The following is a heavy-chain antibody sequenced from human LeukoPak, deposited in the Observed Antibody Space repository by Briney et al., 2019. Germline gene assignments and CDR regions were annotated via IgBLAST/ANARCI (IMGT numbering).Heavy chain of an antibody. V-gene: IGHV3-33*01. D-gene: IGHD5-12*01. J-gene: IGHJ4*02. CDR3: ARGRYSGYDPFDY. Sequence: PGRSLRLSCAASGFTFSSYRMHWVRQAPGKGLGGVAVIWYDGSNKYYADSVKGRFTISRDNSKNTLYLQMNSLRAEDTAVYYCARGRYSGYDPFDYWGQGTLVTVSS. CDR2: IWYDGSNK. CDR1: GFTFSSYR.